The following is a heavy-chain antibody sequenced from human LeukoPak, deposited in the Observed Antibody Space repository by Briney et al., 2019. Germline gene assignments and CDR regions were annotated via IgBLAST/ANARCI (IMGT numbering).Heavy chain of an antibody. CDR1: GGTFISYA. V-gene: IGHV1-69*13. D-gene: IGHD3-22*01. CDR2: IIPIFGTA. CDR3: ARSEYYYDSSGYYYYFDY. Sequence: SVKVSCKASGGTFISYAISWVRQAPGQGLEWMGGIIPIFGTANYAQKFQGRVTITADESTSTAYMELSSLRSEDTAVYYCARSEYYYDSSGYYYYFDYWGQGTLVTVSS. J-gene: IGHJ4*02.